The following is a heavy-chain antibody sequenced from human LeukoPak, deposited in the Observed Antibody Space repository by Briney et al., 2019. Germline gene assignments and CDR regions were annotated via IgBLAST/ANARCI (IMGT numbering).Heavy chain of an antibody. CDR1: GYTFTSYG. CDR2: ISAYNGNT. D-gene: IGHD6-19*01. Sequence: ASVKVSCKASGYTFTSYGISWVRQAPGQGLEWMGWISAYNGNTNYAQKLQGRVTMTTDTSTSTAYMELRSLRSDDTAVYYCARVRGMEGYSSGWRPKRGYSDYWGQGTLVTVSS. V-gene: IGHV1-18*01. CDR3: ARVRGMEGYSSGWRPKRGYSDY. J-gene: IGHJ4*02.